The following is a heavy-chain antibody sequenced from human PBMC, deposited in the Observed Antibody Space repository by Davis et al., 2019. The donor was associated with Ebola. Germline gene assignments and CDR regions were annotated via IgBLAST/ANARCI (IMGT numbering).Heavy chain of an antibody. CDR3: ARNRAGG. CDR1: GFIFSTYV. V-gene: IGHV3-23*01. CDR2: GTSADT. D-gene: IGHD2-8*02. J-gene: IGHJ4*02. Sequence: GESLKISCSASGFIFSTYVMSWVRQAPGKGLEWVSTYGTSADTYYADSVKGRFTISRDNSKNTLYLQMNSLRAEDTAVYYCARNRAGGWGQGTLVTVSS.